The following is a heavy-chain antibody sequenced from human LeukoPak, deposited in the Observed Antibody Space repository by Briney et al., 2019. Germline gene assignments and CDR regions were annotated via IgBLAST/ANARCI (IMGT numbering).Heavy chain of an antibody. D-gene: IGHD6-13*01. CDR3: ARISTVDAFDI. Sequence: ASVKVSCKASGYTFTGYYMHWVRQAPGQGLEWMGRINPNSSGTNYAQKFQGRVTMSVDTSKNQFSLKLSSVTAADTAVYYCARISTVDAFDIWGQGTMVTVSS. CDR2: INPNSSGT. V-gene: IGHV1-2*06. CDR1: GYTFTGYY. J-gene: IGHJ3*02.